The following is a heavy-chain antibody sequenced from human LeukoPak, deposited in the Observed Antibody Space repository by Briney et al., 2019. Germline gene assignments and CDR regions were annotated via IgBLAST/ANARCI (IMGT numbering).Heavy chain of an antibody. J-gene: IGHJ1*01. Sequence: SETLSLTCAVYGGSFNGYYWSWIRQPPGKGLEWIGEINHSGSTNYNPSLKSRVTISVDTSKNQFSLKLSSVTAADTAVYYCARGCVVRGKRSKEYFQHWGQGTLVTVSS. V-gene: IGHV4-34*01. D-gene: IGHD3-10*01. CDR2: INHSGST. CDR1: GGSFNGYY. CDR3: ARGCVVRGKRSKEYFQH.